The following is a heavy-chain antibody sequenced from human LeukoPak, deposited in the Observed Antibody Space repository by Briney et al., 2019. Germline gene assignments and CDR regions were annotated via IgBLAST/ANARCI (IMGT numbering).Heavy chain of an antibody. D-gene: IGHD3-22*01. CDR1: GFTFDDYG. J-gene: IGHJ3*02. CDR3: AREADDSRGYDAFDI. CDR2: INWNGGST. Sequence: GGSLRLSCAASGFTFDDYGMSWVRQAPGKGLEWVSGINWNGGSTGYADSVKGRFAISRDNAKNSLYLQMNSLRAEDTALYYCAREADDSRGYDAFDIWGQGTMVTVSS. V-gene: IGHV3-20*04.